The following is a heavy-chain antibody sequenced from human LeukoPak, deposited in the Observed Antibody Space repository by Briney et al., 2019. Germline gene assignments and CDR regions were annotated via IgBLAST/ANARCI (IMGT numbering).Heavy chain of an antibody. CDR1: GYTFTDYH. CDR3: ARTYIVATPFDY. V-gene: IGHV1-2*02. CDR2: INPNSGGT. J-gene: IGHJ4*02. Sequence: ASVKVSCKTSGYTFTDYHMHWVRQAPGQGLEWMGWINPNSGGTNYAQKFQGRVTMTRDTSISTAYMELSRLRSDDTAVYYCARTYIVATPFDYWGQGTLVTVSS. D-gene: IGHD5-12*01.